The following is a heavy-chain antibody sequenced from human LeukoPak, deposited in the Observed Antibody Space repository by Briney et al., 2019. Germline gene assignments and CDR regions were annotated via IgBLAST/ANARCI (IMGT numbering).Heavy chain of an antibody. J-gene: IGHJ4*02. CDR2: IYYTGGT. Sequence: SETLSLTCSVSGGSITTSSYYWGWIRQPPEKGLEWIGSIYYTGGTYYSPSLKSRVTISVDTSKNQFSLKLSSVTAADTAVYYCASIAAAGTLDYWGQGTLVTVSS. CDR1: GGSITTSSYY. V-gene: IGHV4-39*07. CDR3: ASIAAAGTLDY. D-gene: IGHD6-13*01.